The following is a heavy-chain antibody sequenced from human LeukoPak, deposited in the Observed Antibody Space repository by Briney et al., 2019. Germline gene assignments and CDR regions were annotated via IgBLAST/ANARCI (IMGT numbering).Heavy chain of an antibody. CDR1: GFIFTTCA. V-gene: IGHV3-30*02. CDR3: AKGDDYGANTRLPKYNWFDP. Sequence: PGESLRLSCAASGFIFTTCAMHWVRQAPGKGLEWVAYIRYDGNNENYADSVKGRFTISRDNSKDMLYLQMNSLRPEDTAVYYCAKGDDYGANTRLPKYNWFDPWGQGTQVTVSS. J-gene: IGHJ5*02. CDR2: IRYDGNNE. D-gene: IGHD4-23*01.